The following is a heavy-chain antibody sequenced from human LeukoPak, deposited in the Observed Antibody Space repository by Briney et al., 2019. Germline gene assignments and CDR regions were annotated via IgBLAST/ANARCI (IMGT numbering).Heavy chain of an antibody. CDR2: INPNSGGT. CDR3: ARDGNLDYGDYAVPGNWFDP. J-gene: IGHJ5*02. D-gene: IGHD4-17*01. V-gene: IGHV1-2*02. CDR1: GYTFTSYY. Sequence: ASVKVSCKASGYTFTSYYMHWVRQAPGQGLEWMGWINPNSGGTNYAQKFQGRVTMTRDTSISTAYMELSRLRSDDTAVYYCARDGNLDYGDYAVPGNWFDPWGQGTLVTVSS.